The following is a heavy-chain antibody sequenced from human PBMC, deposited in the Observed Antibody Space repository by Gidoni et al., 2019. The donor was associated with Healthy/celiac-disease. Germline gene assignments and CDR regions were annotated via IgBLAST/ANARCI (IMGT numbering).Heavy chain of an antibody. CDR2: IYYSGST. CDR1: GGSISSYY. CDR3: ARGGPAAGTSLDYYGMDV. V-gene: IGHV4-59*01. J-gene: IGHJ6*02. D-gene: IGHD6-13*01. Sequence: QVQLQESGPGLVKPSETLSLTCTVSGGSISSYYWSWIRQPPGKGLEWIGYIYYSGSTNYNPSLKSRVTISVDTSKNQFSLKLSSVTAADTAVYYCARGGPAAGTSLDYYGMDVWGQGTTVTVSS.